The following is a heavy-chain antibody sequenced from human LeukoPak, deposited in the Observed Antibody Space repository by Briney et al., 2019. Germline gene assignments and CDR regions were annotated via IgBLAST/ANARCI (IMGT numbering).Heavy chain of an antibody. CDR3: ARGAAVAGTSYDAFDI. J-gene: IGHJ3*02. CDR2: IYTSGST. D-gene: IGHD6-19*01. V-gene: IGHV4-4*07. Sequence: SETLSLTCTVSGCSISSYYWSWIRQPAGKGLEWIGRIYTSGSTNYNPSLKSRVTMSVDTSKNQFSLKLSSVTAADTAVYYCARGAAVAGTSYDAFDIRGQGTMVTVSS. CDR1: GCSISSYY.